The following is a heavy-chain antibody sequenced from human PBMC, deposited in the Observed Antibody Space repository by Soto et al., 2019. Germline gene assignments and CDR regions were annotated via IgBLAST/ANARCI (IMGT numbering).Heavy chain of an antibody. CDR2: ISYDGSNK. V-gene: IGHV3-30-3*01. CDR1: GFTFSSYA. J-gene: IGHJ5*02. D-gene: IGHD3-10*01. Sequence: GGSLRLSCAASGFTFSSYAMHWVRQAPGKGLEWVAVISYDGSNKYYADSVKGRFTISRDNSKNTLYLQMNSLRAEDTAVYYCARVLPEMVRGVIPRGWFDPWGQGTLVTVSS. CDR3: ARVLPEMVRGVIPRGWFDP.